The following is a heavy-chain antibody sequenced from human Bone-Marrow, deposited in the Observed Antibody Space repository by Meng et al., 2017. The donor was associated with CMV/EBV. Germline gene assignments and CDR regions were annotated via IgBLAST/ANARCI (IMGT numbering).Heavy chain of an antibody. Sequence: GESLKISCAASGFTFDAYGMSWVRQAPGKGLEWVSGINWNGGSTGYADSVKGRFTISRDNAKNSLYLQMNSLRAEDTALYYCAKDNYYDSSGYYDYWGQGTLVTVSS. V-gene: IGHV3-20*04. CDR2: INWNGGST. CDR3: AKDNYYDSSGYYDY. CDR1: GFTFDAYG. J-gene: IGHJ4*02. D-gene: IGHD3-22*01.